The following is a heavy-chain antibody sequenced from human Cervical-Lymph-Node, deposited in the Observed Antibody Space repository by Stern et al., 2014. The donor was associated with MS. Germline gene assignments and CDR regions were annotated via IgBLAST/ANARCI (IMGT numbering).Heavy chain of an antibody. CDR1: GGSIRTFS. V-gene: IGHV4-59*01. D-gene: IGHD3-10*01. CDR3: ARHSVGVKDFDS. J-gene: IGHJ4*02. Sequence: QVQLQESGPGLVKPSETLSLTCIVSGGSIRTFSWSWIRQPPGRGLEWIGCVYYKGSPTYNPSLKIRVIMSVDTSKSQLSLRLHSVTAADTAVYYCARHSVGVKDFDSWGQGTLVTVSS. CDR2: VYYKGSP.